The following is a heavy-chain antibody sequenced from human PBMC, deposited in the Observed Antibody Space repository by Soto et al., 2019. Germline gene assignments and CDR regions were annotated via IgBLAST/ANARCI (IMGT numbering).Heavy chain of an antibody. CDR3: TTGQRPIRFLEWLSRYYFDF. Sequence: GASVQVSCKVSGYTLAELSMHWVRQAPGKGLEWMGGFNPEDAETIYAQNFQGRVTMTEDTSTDTAYMELSSLRSEDSAVYYCTTGQRPIRFLEWLSRYYFDFWGQGTLVTVSS. D-gene: IGHD3-3*01. CDR1: GYTLAELS. CDR2: FNPEDAET. V-gene: IGHV1-24*01. J-gene: IGHJ4*02.